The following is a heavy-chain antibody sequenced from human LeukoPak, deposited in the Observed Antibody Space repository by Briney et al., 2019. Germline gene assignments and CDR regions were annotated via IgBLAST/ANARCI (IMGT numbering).Heavy chain of an antibody. CDR3: ARDRLGFPVDY. CDR1: GGSISTYY. V-gene: IGHV4-59*01. J-gene: IGHJ4*02. D-gene: IGHD2-2*03. Sequence: SENLSLTCTVSGGSISTYYWTWIRQPPGKGLEWIGYMYYSGSTNYNPSLKSRVTMSVDTSKNQFSLKLNSVTAADTAVYYCARDRLGFPVDYWGRGTLVTVSS. CDR2: MYYSGST.